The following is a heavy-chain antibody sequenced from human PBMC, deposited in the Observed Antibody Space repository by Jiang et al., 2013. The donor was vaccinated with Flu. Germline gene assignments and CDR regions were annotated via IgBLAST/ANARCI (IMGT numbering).Heavy chain of an antibody. D-gene: IGHD2-21*02. J-gene: IGHJ4*02. CDR1: GFTFSSYG. Sequence: ASGFTFSSYGMHWVRQAPGKGLEWVAALWYDGSNKYYGDSLKGRFTISRDNSKNTVSLQMNSLRAEDTAVYYCARDSHGDRYYLDYWGQGTLVTVSS. CDR3: ARDSHGDRYYLDY. V-gene: IGHV3-33*01. CDR2: LWYDGSNK.